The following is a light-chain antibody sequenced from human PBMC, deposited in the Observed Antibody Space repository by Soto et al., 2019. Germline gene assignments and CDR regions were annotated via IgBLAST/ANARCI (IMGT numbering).Light chain of an antibody. CDR1: SSDIGGYNL. J-gene: IGLJ1*01. CDR3: CSFAGGSPYYV. V-gene: IGLV2-23*01. CDR2: EGS. Sequence: QSVLTQPASVSGSPGQSITISCTGTSSDIGGYNLVSWYQQHPGKAPKLMIYEGSKRPSGVSNRFSGSKSGNTASLTISGLQAEDEADYYCCSFAGGSPYYVFGTGTKVTVL.